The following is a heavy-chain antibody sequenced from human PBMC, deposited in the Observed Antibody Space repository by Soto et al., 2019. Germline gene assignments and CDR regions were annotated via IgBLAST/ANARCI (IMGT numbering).Heavy chain of an antibody. V-gene: IGHV3-23*01. Sequence: GGSLRLSCAAFGFDFNKYAMTWVRQAPGKGLQWVSSITSNGDSTYYADSVKGRFTTSRDNSKNTLYLQMNSLRADDTAVFYCAKDSPSYTTSPFYFDSWGQGTLVTVFS. CDR1: GFDFNKYA. CDR3: AKDSPSYTTSPFYFDS. J-gene: IGHJ4*02. CDR2: ITSNGDST. D-gene: IGHD2-2*02.